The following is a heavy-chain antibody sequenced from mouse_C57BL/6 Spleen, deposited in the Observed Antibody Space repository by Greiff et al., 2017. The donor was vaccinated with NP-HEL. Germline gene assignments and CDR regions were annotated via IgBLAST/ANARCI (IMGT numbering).Heavy chain of an antibody. CDR1: GYTFTDYE. V-gene: IGHV1-15*01. CDR2: IDPETGGT. D-gene: IGHD4-1*01. J-gene: IGHJ4*01. Sequence: QVQLQQSGAELVRPGASVTLSCKASGYTFTDYEMHWVKQTPVHGLEWIGAIDPETGGTAYNQKFKGKAILTADKSSSTAYMELRSLTSEDSAVYYCTRGELGGGYYAMDYWGQGTSVTVSS. CDR3: TRGELGGGYYAMDY.